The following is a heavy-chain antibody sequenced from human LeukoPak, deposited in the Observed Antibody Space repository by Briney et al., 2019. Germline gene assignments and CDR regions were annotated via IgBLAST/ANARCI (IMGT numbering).Heavy chain of an antibody. Sequence: SETLSLTCTVSGGYISSYYWSWIRQPPGKGLEWIGYIFNSGSTNYNPSLKSRVTISVDTSKDQFSLKLSSVTAADTAVYFCALGDCSSTSCYVFDYWGQGTLVTVSS. J-gene: IGHJ4*02. V-gene: IGHV4-59*01. CDR2: IFNSGST. CDR3: ALGDCSSTSCYVFDY. D-gene: IGHD2-2*01. CDR1: GGYISSYY.